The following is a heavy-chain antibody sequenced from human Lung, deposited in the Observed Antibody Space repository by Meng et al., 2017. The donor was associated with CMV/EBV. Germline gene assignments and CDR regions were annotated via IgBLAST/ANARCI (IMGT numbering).Heavy chain of an antibody. D-gene: IGHD6-13*01. CDR3: ARNPYSSPGPPSPHVHYYYYGMDV. CDR1: GYTFTSYD. V-gene: IGHV1-8*01. CDR2: MNPNSGNT. Sequence: SVXVSXXASGYTFTSYDINWVRQATGQGLEWMGWMNPNSGNTGYAQKFQGRVTMTRNTSISTAYMELSSLRSEDTAVYYCARNPYSSPGPPSPHVHYYYYGMDVWGQGTXVTVSS. J-gene: IGHJ6*02.